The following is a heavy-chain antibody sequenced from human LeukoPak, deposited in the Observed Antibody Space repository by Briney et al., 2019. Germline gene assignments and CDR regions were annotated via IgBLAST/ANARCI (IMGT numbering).Heavy chain of an antibody. J-gene: IGHJ5*02. Sequence: SETLSLTCTVSGGSISSYYWSWIRQPPGKGLEWIGYIYYSGSTNYNPSLKGRVTISVDTSKNQFSLKLSSVTAADTAVYYCARLRYTVTTGDWFDPWGQGTLVTVSS. CDR2: IYYSGST. V-gene: IGHV4-59*08. CDR1: GGSISSYY. CDR3: ARLRYTVTTGDWFDP. D-gene: IGHD4-17*01.